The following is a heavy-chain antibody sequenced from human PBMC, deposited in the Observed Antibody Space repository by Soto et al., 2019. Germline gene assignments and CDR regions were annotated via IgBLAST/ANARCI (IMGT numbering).Heavy chain of an antibody. J-gene: IGHJ4*02. CDR3: ARVRRDGQSGYYFDY. V-gene: IGHV5-51*01. Sequence: GESLKISCKGSGYSFTSYWIGWVRQMPGKGLEWMGIIYPGDSDTRYSPSFQGQVTISADKSISTAYLQWSSLKASDTAMYYCARVRRDGQSGYYFDYWGPGTLVTVSS. CDR1: GYSFTSYW. CDR2: IYPGDSDT.